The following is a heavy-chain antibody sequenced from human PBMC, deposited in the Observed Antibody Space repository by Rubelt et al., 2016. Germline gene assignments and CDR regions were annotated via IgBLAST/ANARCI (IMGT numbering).Heavy chain of an antibody. V-gene: IGHV7-4-1*02. D-gene: IGHD6-6*01. CDR2: INTNQGNP. Sequence: QVQLVQSGSALKEPGASVKVSCKTSGYTFTNYAINWVRQAPGQGLEWMGWINTNQGNPTYSQGFPGRFDFSLDTSATKAYLQISSLKAEDTAVYYCARAGRHQLVADYWGQGTLVTVSS. CDR3: ARAGRHQLVADY. J-gene: IGHJ4*02. CDR1: GYTFTNYA.